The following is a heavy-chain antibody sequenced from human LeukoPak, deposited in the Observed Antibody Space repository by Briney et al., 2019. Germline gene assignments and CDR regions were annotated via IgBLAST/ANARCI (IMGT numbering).Heavy chain of an antibody. CDR3: AKDGVVEGPGYFDY. CDR1: GFTFSSYG. V-gene: IGHV3-30*18. J-gene: IGHJ4*02. Sequence: GRSLRLSCAASGFTFSSYGMHCVRQAPGKGLEWVAVISYDGSNKYYADSVKGRFTISRDNSKNTLYLQMNSLRAEDTAVYYCAKDGVVEGPGYFDYWGQGTLVTVSS. D-gene: IGHD2-15*01. CDR2: ISYDGSNK.